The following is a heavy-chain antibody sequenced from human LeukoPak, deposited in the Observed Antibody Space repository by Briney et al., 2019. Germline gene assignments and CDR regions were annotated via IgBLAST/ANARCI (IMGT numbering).Heavy chain of an antibody. D-gene: IGHD5-24*01. V-gene: IGHV4-4*02. CDR3: ARVWLTPSPFDY. J-gene: IGHJ4*02. CDR2: INHSGSN. CDR1: GPSTSSSNW. Sequence: SDTLSLTCALSGPSTSSSNWWSWVRQPPGKGLEWIGEINHSGSNNYNPSLKSRVTISVDSSKNQFALKLSSVTAADTGVYYCARVWLTPSPFDYWGQGTLVTVSS.